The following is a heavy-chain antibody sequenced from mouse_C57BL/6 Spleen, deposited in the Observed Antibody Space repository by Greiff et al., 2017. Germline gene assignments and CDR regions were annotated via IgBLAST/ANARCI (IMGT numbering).Heavy chain of an antibody. D-gene: IGHD4-1*02. Sequence: DVKLVESGGGLVQSGRSLRLSCATSGFTFSDFYMEWVRQAPGKGLEWIAASRNKANDYTTEYSASVKGRFIVSRDTSQSILYLQMNALRAEDTAIYYCARESNWDDAMDYWGQGTSVTVSS. CDR3: ARESNWDDAMDY. CDR1: GFTFSDFY. CDR2: SRNKANDYTT. J-gene: IGHJ4*01. V-gene: IGHV7-1*01.